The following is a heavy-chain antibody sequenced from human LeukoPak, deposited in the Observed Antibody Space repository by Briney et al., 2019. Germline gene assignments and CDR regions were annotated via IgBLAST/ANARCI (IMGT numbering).Heavy chain of an antibody. D-gene: IGHD1-26*01. CDR2: ISAYNGNT. J-gene: IGHJ4*02. CDR1: GYTFTNYG. V-gene: IGHV1-18*01. CDR3: ARESGSYPIRTFDY. Sequence: ASVKVSCKASGYTFTNYGMSWVRQAPGQGLEWMGWISAYNGNTKYAQRLQGRVTMTTDTSTSTAYMELRSLRSDDTAVYYRARESGSYPIRTFDYWGQGTLVTVSS.